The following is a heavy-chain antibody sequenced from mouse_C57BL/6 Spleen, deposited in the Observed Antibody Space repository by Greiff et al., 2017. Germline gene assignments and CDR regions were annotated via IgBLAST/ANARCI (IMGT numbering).Heavy chain of an antibody. Sequence: VQLVESGAELVRPGASVTLSCKASGYTFTDYEMHWVKQTPVHGLEWIGAIDPETGGTAYNQKFKGKAILTADKSSSTAYMELRSLSSEDSAVYYCTRGYYSNYHWYFDVWGTGTTVTVSS. CDR3: TRGYYSNYHWYFDV. CDR2: IDPETGGT. D-gene: IGHD2-5*01. CDR1: GYTFTDYE. V-gene: IGHV1-15*01. J-gene: IGHJ1*03.